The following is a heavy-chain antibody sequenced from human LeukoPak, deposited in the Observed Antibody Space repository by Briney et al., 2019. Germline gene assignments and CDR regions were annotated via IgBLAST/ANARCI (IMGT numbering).Heavy chain of an antibody. CDR1: GVSNNSYY. J-gene: IGHJ5*02. CDR3: ARKAPKKGWFDP. CDR2: THPSGNT. V-gene: IGHV4-4*09. Sequence: PSETLSLSCTVSGVSNNSYYWSWIRQPPGKGLEWIGYTHPSGNTNYSPSLKSRVTISIHLSRNQFSLKLSSVTAADTAVYYCARKAPKKGWFDPWGQGTLVTVSS.